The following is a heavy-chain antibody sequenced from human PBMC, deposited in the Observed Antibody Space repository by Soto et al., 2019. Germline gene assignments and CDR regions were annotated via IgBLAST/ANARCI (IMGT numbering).Heavy chain of an antibody. CDR2: TYYRSKWYN. Sequence: PSQTLSLTCAISGDSVSSNSAAWNWIRQSPSRGLEWLGRTYYRSKWYNDYAVSVKSRITINPDTSKNQFSLQLNSVTPEDTAVYYCAREVRTIAAAGYYYYYGMDVWGQGTTVTVSS. CDR1: GDSVSSNSAA. V-gene: IGHV6-1*01. J-gene: IGHJ6*02. D-gene: IGHD6-13*01. CDR3: AREVRTIAAAGYYYYYGMDV.